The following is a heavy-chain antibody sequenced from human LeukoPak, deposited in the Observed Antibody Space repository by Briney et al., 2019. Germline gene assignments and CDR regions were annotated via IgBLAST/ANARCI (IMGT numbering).Heavy chain of an antibody. V-gene: IGHV4-4*07. J-gene: IGHJ6*03. CDR3: ARLPGWDYYYYMDV. CDR2: IYTSGST. D-gene: IGHD6-19*01. CDR1: GDPIISYY. Sequence: SETLSLTCTVSGDPIISYYWTWIRQPAGKGLEWIGRIYTSGSTHYNPSLKSRITMSVDTSKNQFFLSLSSVTAADTAVYYCARLPGWDYYYYMDVWGKGTTVTISS.